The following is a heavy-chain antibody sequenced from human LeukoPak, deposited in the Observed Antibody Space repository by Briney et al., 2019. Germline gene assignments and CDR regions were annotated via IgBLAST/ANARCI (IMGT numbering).Heavy chain of an antibody. CDR3: ARDLRVIAGGYFDY. CDR1: GLTFSSHE. J-gene: IGHJ4*02. Sequence: GGSLRLSCAASGLTFSSHEMNCVRQAPGKGLEWVSYISSSGSTKYYADSVKGRFTISRDNAKNSLYLQMNSLRAEDTAVYYCARDLRVIAGGYFDYWGQGTLVTVSS. CDR2: ISSSGSTK. D-gene: IGHD6-13*01. V-gene: IGHV3-48*03.